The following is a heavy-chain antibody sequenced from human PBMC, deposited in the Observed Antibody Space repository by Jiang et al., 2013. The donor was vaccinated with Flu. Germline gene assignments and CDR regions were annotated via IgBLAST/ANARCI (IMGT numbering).Heavy chain of an antibody. D-gene: IGHD3-16*01. CDR1: GFTFEDYA. J-gene: IGHJ3*01. V-gene: IGHV3-9*01. CDR3: AKDRRRFGVVIPDAFDA. CDR2: ISLDSGSK. Sequence: QLVESGGGLVQPGRSLRLSCAASGFTFEDYAMNWVRQAPGKGLEWVSGISLDSGSKGYAESVKGRFVISRDNAKNFLYLQMNSLRAEDTALYYCAKDRRRFGVVIPDAFDAWGQGIMVTVSS.